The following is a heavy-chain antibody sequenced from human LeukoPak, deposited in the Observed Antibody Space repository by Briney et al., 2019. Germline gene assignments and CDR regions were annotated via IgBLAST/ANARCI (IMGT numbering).Heavy chain of an antibody. J-gene: IGHJ5*02. V-gene: IGHV4-59*01. D-gene: IGHD3-16*01. CDR3: ARDKGGSPDP. CDR2: IYYSGST. Sequence: SETPSLACTVSGGSISSYYWSWIRQPPGKGLEWIGYIYYSGSTNYNPSLKSRVTISVDTSKNQFSLKLSSVTAADTAVYYCARDKGGSPDPWSQGTLVTVSS. CDR1: GGSISSYY.